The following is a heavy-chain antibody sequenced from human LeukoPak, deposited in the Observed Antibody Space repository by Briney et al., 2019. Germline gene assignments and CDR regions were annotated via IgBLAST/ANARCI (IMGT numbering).Heavy chain of an antibody. CDR3: ARDLPGAAVEGTTRGMDV. D-gene: IGHD6-19*01. Sequence: GASVKVSCEASGYIFTSRGITWVRQAPGQGLEWMGWISAYNGNTNYAQNVQGRVTVTRDTSTSTAYMELRSLRFDDTAVYYCARDLPGAAVEGTTRGMDVWGQGTTVTVSS. CDR2: ISAYNGNT. V-gene: IGHV1-18*01. J-gene: IGHJ6*02. CDR1: GYIFTSRG.